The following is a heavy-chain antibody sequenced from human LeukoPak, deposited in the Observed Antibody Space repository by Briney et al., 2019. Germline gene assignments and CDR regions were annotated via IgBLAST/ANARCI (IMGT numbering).Heavy chain of an antibody. J-gene: IGHJ4*02. CDR3: ARGPGSGTYFDY. CDR1: GGSFSGYY. CDR2: INHSGST. Sequence: SETLSLTCAVYGGSFSGYYWSWIRQPPGKGLERIGEINHSGSTNYNPSLKSRVTISVDTSKNQFSLKLSSVTAADTAVYYCARGPGSGTYFDYWGQGTLVTVSS. D-gene: IGHD3-10*01. V-gene: IGHV4-34*01.